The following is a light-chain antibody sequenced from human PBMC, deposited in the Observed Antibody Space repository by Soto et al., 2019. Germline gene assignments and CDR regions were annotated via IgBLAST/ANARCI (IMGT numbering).Light chain of an antibody. V-gene: IGLV2-23*03. CDR1: SSDVGSYNL. Sequence: QSVLTQPASVSGSSGQSITISCTGTSSDVGSYNLVSWHQHHPGKAPKLIIYEGDKRPSGVSNRFSGSKSGNTASLTISGLQAEDEADYYCCSYAGSSNVFGTGTKVTVL. CDR2: EGD. CDR3: CSYAGSSNV. J-gene: IGLJ1*01.